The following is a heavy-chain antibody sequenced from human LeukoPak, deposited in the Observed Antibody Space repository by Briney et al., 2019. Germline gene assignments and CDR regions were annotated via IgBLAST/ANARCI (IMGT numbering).Heavy chain of an antibody. D-gene: IGHD3-10*01. J-gene: IGHJ4*02. CDR3: ARGPEGTIRLGYFDY. CDR1: GFTFSSYG. CDR2: IWNDGSNK. V-gene: IGHV3-33*01. Sequence: GGSLRLSCAASGFTFSSYGMHWVRQAPGKGVEWVAVIWNDGSNKYYADTVKGRFTISRDNSKNTLYLQMNSLRAEDTAVYYCARGPEGTIRLGYFDYWGQGTLVTVSS.